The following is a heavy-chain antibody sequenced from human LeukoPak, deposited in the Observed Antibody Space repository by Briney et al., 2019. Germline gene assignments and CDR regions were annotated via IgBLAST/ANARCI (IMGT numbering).Heavy chain of an antibody. CDR2: IIPIFGTA. J-gene: IGHJ4*02. CDR1: GGTFSSYA. V-gene: IGHV1-69*13. CDR3: ARETGDRFDY. Sequence: GASVKVSCKASGGTFSSYAISWVRQAPGQGLEWMGGIIPIFGTANYAQKFQGRVTITADESTSTAYMELGSLRSEDTAVYYCARETGDRFDYWGQGTLVTVSS. D-gene: IGHD7-27*01.